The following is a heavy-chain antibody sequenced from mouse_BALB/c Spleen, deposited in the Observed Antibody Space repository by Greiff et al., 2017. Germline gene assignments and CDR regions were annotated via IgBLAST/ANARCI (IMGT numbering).Heavy chain of an antibody. CDR1: GFNIKDTY. CDR2: IDPANGNT. Sequence: LVESGAELVKPGASVKLSCTASGFNIKDTYMHWVKQRPEQGLEWIGRIDPANGNTKYDPKFQGKATITADTSSNTAYLQLSSLTSEDTAVYYCARGRDYGYYAMDYWGQGTSVTVSS. CDR3: ARGRDYGYYAMDY. V-gene: IGHV14-3*02. J-gene: IGHJ4*01. D-gene: IGHD1-2*01.